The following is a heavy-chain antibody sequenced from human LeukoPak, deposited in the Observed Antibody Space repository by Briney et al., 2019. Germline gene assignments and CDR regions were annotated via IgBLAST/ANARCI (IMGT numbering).Heavy chain of an antibody. J-gene: IGHJ4*02. D-gene: IGHD1-26*01. CDR2: IHHNGDIT. V-gene: IGHV3-64D*06. Sequence: PGRSLRLSCSATGFTLTWHVMHWVRQAPGKALEYVSFIHHNGDITSYADSVRGRFTVSRDNSKNTLFLELSSLRTDDTAVYYCVRDKSGTYSLDYWGQGTLVTVSS. CDR1: GFTLTWHV. CDR3: VRDKSGTYSLDY.